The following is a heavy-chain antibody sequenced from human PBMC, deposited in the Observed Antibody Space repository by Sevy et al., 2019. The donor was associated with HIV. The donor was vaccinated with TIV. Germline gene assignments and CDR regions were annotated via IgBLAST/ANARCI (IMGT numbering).Heavy chain of an antibody. Sequence: GGSLRLSFAASGFTFDDYGMNWFRQAPGKGLEWVSSIVWSAVSVNYADSVTGRFTISRDNARNSLYLQNNSLRVEDTALYHCAGDRRITLVRGVLGDAFDIWGQGTMVTVSS. CDR2: IVWSAVSV. J-gene: IGHJ3*02. D-gene: IGHD3-10*01. CDR1: GFTFDDYG. CDR3: AGDRRITLVRGVLGDAFDI. V-gene: IGHV3-20*02.